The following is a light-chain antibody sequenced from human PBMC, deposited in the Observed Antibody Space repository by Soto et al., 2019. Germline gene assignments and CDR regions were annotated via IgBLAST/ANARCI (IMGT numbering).Light chain of an antibody. CDR3: QQYGSSPLWT. CDR2: GAS. J-gene: IGKJ1*01. V-gene: IGKV3-20*01. Sequence: ELVLTQSPGTLSLSPGDRATHSCRASQSVSSNYFAWYQQRPGQAPRLLISGASSRATGIPDRFSGSGSGTDFTLTISRLEPEDFAVYYCQQYGSSPLWTFGQGTKVEIK. CDR1: QSVSSNY.